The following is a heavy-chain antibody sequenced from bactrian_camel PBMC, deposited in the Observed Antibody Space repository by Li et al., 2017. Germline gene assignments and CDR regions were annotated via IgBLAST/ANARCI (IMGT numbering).Heavy chain of an antibody. CDR3: AADSPAFGVGGDCPLYPLFGF. V-gene: IGHV3-3*01. Sequence: QLVESGGGSVQAGGSLRLSCAASEATSHTYCMGWLRQAPGKEREGVAVITRIHGGTAYADSVKGRFTISIDKDKNTLYLQMNNLKPEDTAVYYCAADSPAFGVGGDCPLYPLFGFWGQGTQVTVS. CDR2: ITRIHGGT. J-gene: IGHJ6*01. D-gene: IGHD3*01. CDR1: EATSHTYC.